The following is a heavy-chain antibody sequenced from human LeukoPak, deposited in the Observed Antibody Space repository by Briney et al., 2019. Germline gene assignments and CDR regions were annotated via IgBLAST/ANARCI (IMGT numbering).Heavy chain of an antibody. D-gene: IGHD1-26*01. Sequence: GGSLRLSCAASGFTFSSYSMNWVRQAPGKGLEWVSYISSGSSTIYYADSVKGRFTISRDNAKNSLYLQMNSLRGEDTAVYYCAGDSDVVETTAYYYTMDVWGQGTTVTVSS. CDR3: AGDSDVVETTAYYYTMDV. V-gene: IGHV3-48*04. CDR2: ISSGSSTI. J-gene: IGHJ6*02. CDR1: GFTFSSYS.